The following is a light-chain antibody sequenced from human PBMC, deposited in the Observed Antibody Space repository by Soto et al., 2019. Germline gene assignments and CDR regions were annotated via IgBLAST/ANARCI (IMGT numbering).Light chain of an antibody. CDR2: KAS. V-gene: IGKV1-5*03. Sequence: DIQMTQSPSTLSASVGDRVTITCRASQSISNWLAWYQQKPGKAPKLLIYKASSLESGVPSRFSGSGSGTEFTLTISSLQPDDFASYYCQQYNSYRWTFGQGPKVEIK. CDR1: QSISNW. J-gene: IGKJ1*01. CDR3: QQYNSYRWT.